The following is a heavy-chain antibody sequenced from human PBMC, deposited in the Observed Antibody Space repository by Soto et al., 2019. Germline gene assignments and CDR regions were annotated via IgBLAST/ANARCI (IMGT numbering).Heavy chain of an antibody. CDR3: ASPLYDSSGSLYYYYGMDV. J-gene: IGHJ6*02. CDR2: ISYDGSNK. D-gene: IGHD3-22*01. CDR1: GFTFSSYG. V-gene: IGHV3-30*03. Sequence: SLILSCAASGFTFSSYGMHWVRQAPGKGLEWVAVISYDGSNKYYADSVKGRFTISRDNSKNTLYLQMNSLRAEDTAVYYCASPLYDSSGSLYYYYGMDVWGQGTTVTVSS.